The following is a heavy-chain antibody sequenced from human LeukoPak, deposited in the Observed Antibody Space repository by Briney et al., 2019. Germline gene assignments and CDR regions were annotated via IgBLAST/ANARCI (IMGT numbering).Heavy chain of an antibody. CDR3: AKTPVLEGSYYYMDV. CDR2: ISYDGGNK. Sequence: PGRSLRLSCAASRFTFSSYAMHWVRQAPGKGLEWVAVISYDGGNKYYADSVKGRFTISRDNSKNTLYLQMNSLRAEDTAVYYCAKTPVLEGSYYYMDVWGKGTTVTVSS. V-gene: IGHV3-30-3*02. J-gene: IGHJ6*03. CDR1: RFTFSSYA. D-gene: IGHD3-3*01.